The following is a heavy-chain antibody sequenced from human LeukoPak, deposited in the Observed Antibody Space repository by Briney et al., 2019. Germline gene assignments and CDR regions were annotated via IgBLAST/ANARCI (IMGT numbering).Heavy chain of an antibody. D-gene: IGHD2-2*01. J-gene: IGHJ3*02. V-gene: IGHV3-23*01. CDR1: GFTFSSYA. CDR3: ATRHRAKGPVVVPAATADDAFDI. CDR2: ISGSGGST. Sequence: PGGSLRLSCAASGFTFSSYAMSWVRQAPGKGLEWVSAISGSGGSTYYADSVKGRFTISRDNSKNTLYLQMNSLRAEDTAVYYCATRHRAKGPVVVPAATADDAFDIWGQGTMVTVSS.